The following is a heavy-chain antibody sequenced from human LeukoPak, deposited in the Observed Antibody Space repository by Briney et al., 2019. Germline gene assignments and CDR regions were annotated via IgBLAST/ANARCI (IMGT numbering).Heavy chain of an antibody. CDR1: GFTFSSYS. J-gene: IGHJ4*02. Sequence: GGSLRLSCAASGFTFSSYSMNWVRQAPGKGLEWVSSISSSSYIYYADSVKGRFTISRDNAKNSLYLQMNSLRAEDTAVYYCARDSLLRPFDYWGQGTLVTVSS. CDR3: ARDSLLRPFDY. D-gene: IGHD3-22*01. V-gene: IGHV3-21*01. CDR2: ISSSSYI.